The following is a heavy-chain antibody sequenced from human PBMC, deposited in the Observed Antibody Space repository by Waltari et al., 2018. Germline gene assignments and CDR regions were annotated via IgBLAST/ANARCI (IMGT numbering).Heavy chain of an antibody. CDR2: ISGSGGST. V-gene: IGHV3-23*01. CDR3: ANPGYCSGGSCYSLYYYGMDV. D-gene: IGHD2-15*01. J-gene: IGHJ6*02. Sequence: EVQLLESGGGLVQPGGSLRLSCAASGFTFSSYAMSWVRQAPGKGREWVSAISGSGGSTYYADSVKGRFTISRDNSKNTLYLQMNSLRAEDTAVYYCANPGYCSGGSCYSLYYYGMDVWGQGTTVTVSS. CDR1: GFTFSSYA.